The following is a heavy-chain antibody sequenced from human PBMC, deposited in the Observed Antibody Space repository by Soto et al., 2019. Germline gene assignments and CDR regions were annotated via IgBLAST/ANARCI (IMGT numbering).Heavy chain of an antibody. CDR1: GFRFGDYA. CDR2: ISWNSDKI. Sequence: EVQLVESGGGLVRPGRSLRLSCAASGFRFGDYAMHWVRQAPGKGLEWVSGISWNSDKIAYTDSGRGRFTISRDSAENSLYLEMNSLRSEDTALYYWAKGKFGEHPHFDYWGQGALVTVSS. V-gene: IGHV3-9*01. D-gene: IGHD3-10*01. J-gene: IGHJ4*02. CDR3: AKGKFGEHPHFDY.